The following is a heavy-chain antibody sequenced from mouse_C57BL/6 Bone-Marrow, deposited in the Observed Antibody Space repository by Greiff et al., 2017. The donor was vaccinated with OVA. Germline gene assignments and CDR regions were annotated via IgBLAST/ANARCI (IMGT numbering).Heavy chain of an antibody. CDR3: ARPDYDYDVGFAY. V-gene: IGHV5-17*01. Sequence: VQLKESGGGLVKPGGSLKLSCAASGFTFSDYGMHWVRQAPEKGLEWVAYISSGSSTIYYADTVKGRFTISRDNAKNTLFLQMTSLRSEDTAMYYCARPDYDYDVGFAYWGQGTLVTVSA. CDR2: ISSGSSTI. CDR1: GFTFSDYG. D-gene: IGHD2-4*01. J-gene: IGHJ3*01.